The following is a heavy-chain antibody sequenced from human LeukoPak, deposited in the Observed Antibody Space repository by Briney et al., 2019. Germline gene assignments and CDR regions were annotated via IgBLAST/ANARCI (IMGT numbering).Heavy chain of an antibody. V-gene: IGHV4-4*08. CDR2: IYTSGST. CDR1: GGSISSYY. D-gene: IGHD3-10*01. CDR3: AGTFYSGSGDLNWSHP. Sequence: SETLSLTCAVSGGSISSYYWSWLRQPPGKGLEWLGYIYTSGSTDYNPSLMGRGTISVDTSKNQFSLKLTSVTAADTAMYYCAGTFYSGSGDLNWSHPWGQGTLVTVSS. J-gene: IGHJ5*02.